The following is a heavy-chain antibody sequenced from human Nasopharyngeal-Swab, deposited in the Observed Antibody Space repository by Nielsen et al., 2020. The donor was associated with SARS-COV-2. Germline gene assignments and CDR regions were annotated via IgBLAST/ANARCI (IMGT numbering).Heavy chain of an antibody. J-gene: IGHJ4*02. V-gene: IGHV4-39*01. D-gene: IGHD3-3*01. CDR2: IFYSGNT. CDR3: ARHTTTIFGVVIIPGFDY. Sequence: WIRQPPGKGLEWIGSIFYSGNTYYNPSLKSRVTISVDTSKNQFSLKLSSVTAADTAVYYCARHTTTIFGVVIIPGFDYWGQGTLVTVSS.